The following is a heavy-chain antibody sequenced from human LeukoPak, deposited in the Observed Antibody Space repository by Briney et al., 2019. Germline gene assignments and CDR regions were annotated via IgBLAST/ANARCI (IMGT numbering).Heavy chain of an antibody. D-gene: IGHD1-7*01. V-gene: IGHV1-24*01. CDR2: FDLEDGKT. Sequence: ASVKVSCKVSGYTLTELSMHWVRQAPGQGLEWMGGFDLEDGKTIYAQKFQGRVTMTEDTSTDTAYMELGSLRSEDTAVYYCASGKSGELLDYWGQGTLVSVSS. J-gene: IGHJ4*02. CDR1: GYTLTELS. CDR3: ASGKSGELLDY.